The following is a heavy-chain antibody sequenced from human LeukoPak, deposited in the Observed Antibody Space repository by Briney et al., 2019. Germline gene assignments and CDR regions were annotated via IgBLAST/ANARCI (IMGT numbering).Heavy chain of an antibody. J-gene: IGHJ4*02. D-gene: IGHD5-12*01. V-gene: IGHV4-59*01. CDR1: GGSISSYY. CDR2: IYYSGST. CDR3: ARESPLGLLDY. Sequence: SETLSLTCTVSGGSISSYYWSWIRQPPRKGLEWIGYIYYSGSTNYNPSLKSRVTISVDTSKNQFSLKLSSVTAADTAVYYCARESPLGLLDYWGQGTLVTVSS.